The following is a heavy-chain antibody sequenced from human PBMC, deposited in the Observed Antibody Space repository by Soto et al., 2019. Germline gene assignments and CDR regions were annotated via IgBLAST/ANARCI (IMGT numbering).Heavy chain of an antibody. J-gene: IGHJ4*02. Sequence: QVQLVQSGAEVKKPGASVKVSCKASGSTFTSYDINWVRQATGQGLEWMGWMNPNSGNTGYAQKFQGRVTMTRNTSISTDYMELSSLRSEDTAVYYCAREGPNDYSNRFDYWGQGTLVTVSS. CDR1: GSTFTSYD. CDR2: MNPNSGNT. CDR3: AREGPNDYSNRFDY. D-gene: IGHD4-4*01. V-gene: IGHV1-8*01.